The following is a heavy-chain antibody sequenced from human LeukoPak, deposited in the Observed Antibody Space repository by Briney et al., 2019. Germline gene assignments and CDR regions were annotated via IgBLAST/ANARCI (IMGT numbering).Heavy chain of an antibody. D-gene: IGHD3-16*01. CDR3: ARGDDYVWGSPVNNWFDP. Sequence: SETLSLTCTVSGGSISSGDYYWSWIRQPPGKGLEWIGNIYYSGSTYYNPSLRSRVTISVDTSKNQFSLKLSSVTAADTAVYYCARGDDYVWGSPVNNWFDPWGQGALVTVSS. CDR2: IYYSGST. J-gene: IGHJ5*02. CDR1: GGSISSGDYY. V-gene: IGHV4-30-4*02.